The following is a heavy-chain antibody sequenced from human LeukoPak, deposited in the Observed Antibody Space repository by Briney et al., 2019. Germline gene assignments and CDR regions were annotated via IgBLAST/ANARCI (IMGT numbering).Heavy chain of an antibody. CDR1: GFTFSSYA. CDR2: ISGSGGST. Sequence: SGGSLRLSCAASGFTFSSYAMSWVRQAPGKGLEWVSAISGSGGSTYYADSVKGRFTISRDNSKNTLYLQMNSLRAEDTAVYYCAKEGSYYGSGSYSTYWGQGTLVTVSS. CDR3: AKEGSYYGSGSYSTY. J-gene: IGHJ4*02. D-gene: IGHD3-10*01. V-gene: IGHV3-23*01.